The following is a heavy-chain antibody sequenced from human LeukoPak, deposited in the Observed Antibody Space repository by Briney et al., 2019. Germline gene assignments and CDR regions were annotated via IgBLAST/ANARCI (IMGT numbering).Heavy chain of an antibody. CDR2: IYFSGST. J-gene: IGHJ6*02. CDR1: GDSISNYY. D-gene: IGHD2-21*02. V-gene: IGHV4-59*01. Sequence: PSETLSLTCTVSGDSISNYYWSWIRQPPGKGLEWIGYIYFSGSTNYSPSLKSRVTISVDTSKNQFSLRLNSVIAADTAVYYCARVDGTAYYAMDVWGQGTTVTVSS. CDR3: ARVDGTAYYAMDV.